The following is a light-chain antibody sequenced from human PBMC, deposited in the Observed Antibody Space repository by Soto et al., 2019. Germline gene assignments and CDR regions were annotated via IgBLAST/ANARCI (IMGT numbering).Light chain of an antibody. CDR2: EVN. CDR3: SSYAGSSNV. V-gene: IGLV2-8*01. Sequence: QSALTQPPSASGSPGQSVAISCTGTSSDVGGYNYVSWYQQHPGKAPKLMIYEVNKRPSGVPDRFSGSKSGNTASLTVSGLLAEDEADYYCSSYAGSSNVFGTGTKGTVL. CDR1: SSDVGGYNY. J-gene: IGLJ1*01.